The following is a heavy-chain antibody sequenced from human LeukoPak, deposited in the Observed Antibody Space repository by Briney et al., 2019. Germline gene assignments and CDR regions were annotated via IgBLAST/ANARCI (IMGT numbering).Heavy chain of an antibody. Sequence: GGSLRLSCTASGFTFRNHGMAGIWYDGSNEDYVDSVKGRFTISRDNSKNTLYLDMNSLTVEDTAVYYCAKGRGGSSNWGSDYWGQGTQVTVSS. CDR3: AKGRGGSSNWGSDY. J-gene: IGHJ4*02. CDR1: GFTFRNHG. D-gene: IGHD7-27*01. CDR2: IWYDGSNE. V-gene: IGHV3-33*06.